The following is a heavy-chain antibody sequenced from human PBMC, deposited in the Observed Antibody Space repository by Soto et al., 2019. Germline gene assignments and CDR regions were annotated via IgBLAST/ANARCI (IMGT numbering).Heavy chain of an antibody. CDR1: GYTFTSYD. Sequence: ASVKVSCKASGYTFTSYDINWVRQATGQGLEWMGWMNPNSGNTGYAQKFQGRVTMTRNTSISTAYMELSSLRSEDTAVYYCARASSIRRYYYGMDVWGQGTTVTVSS. CDR3: ARASSIRRYYYGMDV. J-gene: IGHJ6*02. CDR2: MNPNSGNT. V-gene: IGHV1-8*01.